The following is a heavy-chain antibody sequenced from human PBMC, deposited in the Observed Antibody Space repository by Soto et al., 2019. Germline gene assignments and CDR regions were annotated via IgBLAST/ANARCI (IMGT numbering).Heavy chain of an antibody. D-gene: IGHD3-10*01. J-gene: IGHJ4*02. CDR1: GFTFSSYA. CDR2: ISGSGGST. CDR3: AKDVDATEITYYYGSGSTLDY. Sequence: PGGSLRLSCAASGFTFSSYAMSWVRQAPGKGLEWVSAISGSGGSTYYADSVKGRFTISRDNSKNTLYLQMNSLRAEDTAVYYCAKDVDATEITYYYGSGSTLDYWGQGTLVTVSS. V-gene: IGHV3-23*01.